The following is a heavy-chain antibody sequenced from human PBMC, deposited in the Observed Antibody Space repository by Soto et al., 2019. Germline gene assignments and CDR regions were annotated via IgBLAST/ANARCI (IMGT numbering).Heavy chain of an antibody. V-gene: IGHV3-23*01. CDR2: SSGSGGST. J-gene: IGHJ4*02. CDR1: GITFTAYA. Sequence: EVQLLESGGGLVQPGGSLRLSCAASGITFTAYAMSWVRQAPGKGLEWVSSSSGSGGSTYYADSVKGRLTISRDNSKHTLYLQMSSLRAEDTAVYYCATIIIPAATNFYWGQGTLVTVSS. D-gene: IGHD2-2*01. CDR3: ATIIIPAATNFY.